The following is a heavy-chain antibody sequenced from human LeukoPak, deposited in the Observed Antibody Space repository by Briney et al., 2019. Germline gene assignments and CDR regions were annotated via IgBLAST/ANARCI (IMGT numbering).Heavy chain of an antibody. D-gene: IGHD3-16*01. V-gene: IGHV4-59*01. J-gene: IGHJ3*02. CDR2: IYYSGST. CDR3: AREGALPNAFDI. CDR1: GGSISTYY. Sequence: SETLSLTCTVSGGSISTYYWSWIRQPPGKGLEWIGYIYYSGSTNYNPSLKSRVTISVDTSKNHFSLKVSSVTAADTAVYYCAREGALPNAFDIWGQGTVVTVSS.